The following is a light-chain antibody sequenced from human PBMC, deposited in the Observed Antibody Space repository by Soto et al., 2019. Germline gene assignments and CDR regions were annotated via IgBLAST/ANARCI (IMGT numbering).Light chain of an antibody. V-gene: IGKV3-15*01. CDR3: QQYDDWPET. CDR1: QNVRSN. J-gene: IGKJ1*01. Sequence: EIVLTHSPATLSVSPLEGTRLXCRASQNVRSNLAWYQQKPGQAPRLLIYGASTRATGIPARFSGRGSGTEFILTISSLQSEDFAVYYCQQYDDWPETFGQGTKVDIK. CDR2: GAS.